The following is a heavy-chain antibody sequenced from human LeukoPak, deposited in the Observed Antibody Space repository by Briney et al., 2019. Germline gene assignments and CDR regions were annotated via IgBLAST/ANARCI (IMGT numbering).Heavy chain of an antibody. V-gene: IGHV2-5*01. CDR1: GFSVSTSGVV. CDR2: IYWNDDK. Sequence: ESGPTLVNPTQTLTLTCTLSGFSVSTSGVVVGWVRQLPGKAPEWLAFIYWNDDKRYSPSLTSRLTITRETSKNQVVLTMTNMDPADTATYYCAHRTSVTSVDYWGQGTLVTVSS. D-gene: IGHD4-17*01. CDR3: AHRTSVTSVDY. J-gene: IGHJ4*02.